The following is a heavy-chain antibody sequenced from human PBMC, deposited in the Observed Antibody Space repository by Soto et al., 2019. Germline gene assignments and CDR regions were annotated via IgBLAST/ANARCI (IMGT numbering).Heavy chain of an antibody. CDR1: GFTFSSYG. CDR3: AKGDCSSTSCSNFDY. J-gene: IGHJ4*02. D-gene: IGHD2-2*01. CDR2: ISYDGSNK. Sequence: GESLKISCAASGFTFSSYGMHWVRQAPGKGLEWVAVISYDGSNKYYADSVKGRFTISRDNSKNTLYLQMNSLRAEDTAVYYCAKGDCSSTSCSNFDYWGQGTLVTVSS. V-gene: IGHV3-30*18.